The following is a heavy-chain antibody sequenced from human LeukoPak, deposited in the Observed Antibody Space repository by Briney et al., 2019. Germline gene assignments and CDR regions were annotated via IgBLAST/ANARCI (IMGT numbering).Heavy chain of an antibody. CDR3: ARRSPAMVHFDY. Sequence: SETLSLTCTVSGGSISSYYWSWIRQPPGKGLEWIGYIYYSGSTNYNPSLKSRVTISVDTSENQFSLKLSSVTAADTAVYYCARRSPAMVHFDYWGQGTLVTVSS. J-gene: IGHJ4*02. D-gene: IGHD5-18*01. V-gene: IGHV4-59*12. CDR1: GGSISSYY. CDR2: IYYSGST.